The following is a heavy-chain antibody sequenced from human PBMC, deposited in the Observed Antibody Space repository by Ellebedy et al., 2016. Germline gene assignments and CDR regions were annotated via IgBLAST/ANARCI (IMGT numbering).Heavy chain of an antibody. Sequence: GESLKISXAASGFTFSSYAMSWVRQAPGKGLEWVSAISGSGGSTYYADSVKGRFTISRDNSKNTLYLQMNSLRAEDTAVYYCAKSEYSSSPRSPYMDVWGKGTTVTVSS. CDR1: GFTFSSYA. CDR2: ISGSGGST. D-gene: IGHD6-6*01. J-gene: IGHJ6*03. V-gene: IGHV3-23*01. CDR3: AKSEYSSSPRSPYMDV.